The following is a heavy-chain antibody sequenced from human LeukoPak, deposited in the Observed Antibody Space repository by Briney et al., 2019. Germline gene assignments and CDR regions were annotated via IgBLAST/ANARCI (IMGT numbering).Heavy chain of an antibody. CDR2: INHSGST. V-gene: IGHV4-34*01. CDR3: ARVQRITIFGVVSHGGYIDY. D-gene: IGHD3-3*01. J-gene: IGHJ4*02. CDR1: GASFRGYY. Sequence: PSETLSLTCGVYGASFRGYYWSWIRQPPGKGLEWIGEINHSGSTNYNPSLKSRVIISLDTSKKQFSLGLNSVTAADTAFYYCARVQRITIFGVVSHGGYIDYWGQGSLVTVSS.